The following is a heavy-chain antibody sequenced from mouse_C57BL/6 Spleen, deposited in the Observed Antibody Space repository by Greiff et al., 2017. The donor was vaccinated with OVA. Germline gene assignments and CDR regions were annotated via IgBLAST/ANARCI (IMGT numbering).Heavy chain of an antibody. CDR2: IDPSDSYT. J-gene: IGHJ4*01. CDR3: ARRGSRGAMDY. V-gene: IGHV1-69*01. D-gene: IGHD1-1*01. CDR1: GYTFTSYW. Sequence: VQLQQPGAELVMPGASVKLSCKASGYTFTSYWMHWVKQRPGQGLEWIGEIDPSDSYTNYNQKFKGKSTLTVDKSSSTAYMQLSSLTSEDSAVYYCARRGSRGAMDYWGQGTSVTVSS.